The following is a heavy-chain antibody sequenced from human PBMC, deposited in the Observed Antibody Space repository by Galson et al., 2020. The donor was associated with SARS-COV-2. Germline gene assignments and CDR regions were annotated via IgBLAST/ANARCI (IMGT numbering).Heavy chain of an antibody. V-gene: IGHV3-15*01. CDR2: IKSKTDGGTT. CDR3: TTGSSWDY. Sequence: TGGSLSLSCAASGFTFSNAWMTWVRQAPGKGLEWVGLIKSKTDGGTTDYAAPVNGRFTISRDDSKNTLYLQMISLKTEDTAVYYCTTGSSWDYWGQGTLVTVAS. J-gene: IGHJ4*02. CDR1: GFTFSNAW.